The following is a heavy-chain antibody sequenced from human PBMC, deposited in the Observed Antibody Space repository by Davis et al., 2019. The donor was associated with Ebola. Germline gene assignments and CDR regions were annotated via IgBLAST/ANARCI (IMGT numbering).Heavy chain of an antibody. CDR3: ARSHWGGRQQLAWDWYFDL. D-gene: IGHD6-13*01. CDR1: GFTFSSYD. CDR2: IGTAGDT. V-gene: IGHV3-13*01. Sequence: GESLKISCAASGFTFSSYDMHWVRQATGKGLEWVSAIGTAGDTYYPGSVKGRFTISRENAKNSLYLQMNSLRAGDTAVYYCARSHWGGRQQLAWDWYFDLWGRGTLVTVSS. J-gene: IGHJ2*01.